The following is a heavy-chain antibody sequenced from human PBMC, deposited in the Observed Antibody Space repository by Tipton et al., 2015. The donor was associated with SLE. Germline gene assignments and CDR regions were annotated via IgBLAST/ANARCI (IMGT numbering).Heavy chain of an antibody. Sequence: LSCTVSGGSISSSSYYWGWIRQPPGKGLEWIGSIYYSGSTYYNPSLKSRVTISVDTSKNQFSLKLSSVTAADTAVYYCARRELIWFGESGWFDPWGQGTLVTVSS. CDR2: IYYSGST. CDR1: GGSISSSSYY. CDR3: ARRELIWFGESGWFDP. D-gene: IGHD3-10*01. J-gene: IGHJ5*02. V-gene: IGHV4-39*07.